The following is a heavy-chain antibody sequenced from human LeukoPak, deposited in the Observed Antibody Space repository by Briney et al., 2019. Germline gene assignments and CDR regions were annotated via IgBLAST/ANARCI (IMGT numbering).Heavy chain of an antibody. CDR2: ISYDGSNK. Sequence: QSGGSLRLSCAASGFTFSSYGMHWVRQAPGKGLEWVAVISYDGSNKYYADSVKGRFTISRDNSKNTLYLRMNSLRAEDTAVYYCAKDPSSGWYAHYYYGMDVWGQGTTVTVSS. J-gene: IGHJ6*02. CDR3: AKDPSSGWYAHYYYGMDV. D-gene: IGHD6-19*01. V-gene: IGHV3-30*18. CDR1: GFTFSSYG.